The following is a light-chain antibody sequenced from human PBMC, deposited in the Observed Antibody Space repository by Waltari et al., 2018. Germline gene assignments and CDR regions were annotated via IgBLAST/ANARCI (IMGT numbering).Light chain of an antibody. Sequence: EIVMTQSPATLSVSPGESATLSCRASQSVSSNLAWYQQKPGQAPRLLISDASSRATGIPARFSGSGSGTEFTLTISSLQSEDSALYYCQQSYTTPCTFGGGTRVEVK. CDR1: QSVSSN. CDR3: QQSYTTPCT. CDR2: DAS. V-gene: IGKV3-15*01. J-gene: IGKJ4*01.